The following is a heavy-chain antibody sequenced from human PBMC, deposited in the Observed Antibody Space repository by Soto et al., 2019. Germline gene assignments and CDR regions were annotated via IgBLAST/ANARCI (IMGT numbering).Heavy chain of an antibody. Sequence: ASVKVSCKASGYTFTGYYMHWVRQAPGQGLEWVGWINPNSGGTNYAQKFQGRVTMTRDTSTSTAYMELSRLRSDDTAVYYCAREYDSSGYYYGPLYYGMDVWGQGTTVTVSS. J-gene: IGHJ6*02. CDR2: INPNSGGT. CDR3: AREYDSSGYYYGPLYYGMDV. CDR1: GYTFTGYY. D-gene: IGHD3-22*01. V-gene: IGHV1-2*02.